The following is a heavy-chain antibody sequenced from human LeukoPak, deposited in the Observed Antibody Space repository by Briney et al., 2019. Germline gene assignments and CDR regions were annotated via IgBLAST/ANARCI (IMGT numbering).Heavy chain of an antibody. J-gene: IGHJ6*02. CDR3: ARDLDYDFWSGYYPEFYYYYGMDV. CDR1: GGTFSSYA. V-gene: IGHV1-69*04. CDR2: IIPILGIA. D-gene: IGHD3-3*01. Sequence: AASVKVSCKASGGTFSSYAISWVRQAPGQGLEWMGRIIPILGIANYAQKFQGRVTITADKSTSTAYMELSSLRSEDTAVYYCARDLDYDFWSGYYPEFYYYYGMDVWGQGTTVTVSS.